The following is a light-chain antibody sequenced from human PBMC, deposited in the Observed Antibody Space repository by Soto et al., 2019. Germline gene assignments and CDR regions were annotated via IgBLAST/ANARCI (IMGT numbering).Light chain of an antibody. Sequence: EIVMAQFPETLAVSVGERATIKFRSSQSLLHSSDNRNYLTWYQQKPGQPPKLLIYWASTRQSGVPDRFSGSGSGTDFTLTINSLQAEDVAVYYCQQYYSTPWTFGQGTKVDI. J-gene: IGKJ1*01. CDR3: QQYYSTPWT. CDR1: QSLLHSSDNRNY. CDR2: WAS. V-gene: IGKV4-1*01.